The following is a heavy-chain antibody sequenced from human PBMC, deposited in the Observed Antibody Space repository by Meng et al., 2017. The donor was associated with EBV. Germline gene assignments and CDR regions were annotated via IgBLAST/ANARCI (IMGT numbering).Heavy chain of an antibody. D-gene: IGHD3-10*01. Sequence: QVQVVQSAAEVKKPWSSLKVSFKTSGGPFRYYAISWVRQAPGQGLEWLGGFLPRLGAPNYAQKFHGRVKITADESTSTHYMDLSSLRSEDTAIYYCASESGRGYTPDYWGQGTLVTVSS. V-gene: IGHV1-69*01. CDR3: ASESGRGYTPDY. CDR1: GGPFRYYA. CDR2: FLPRLGAP. J-gene: IGHJ4*02.